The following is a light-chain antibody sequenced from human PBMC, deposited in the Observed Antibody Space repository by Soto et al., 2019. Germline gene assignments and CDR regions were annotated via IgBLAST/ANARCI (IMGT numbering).Light chain of an antibody. CDR3: QQYGSSSYT. J-gene: IGKJ2*01. CDR1: QSVSSSY. CDR2: GAS. Sequence: EIVLTQSPGTLSLFPGERATLYCRASQSVSSSYLAWYQQKPGQAPRLLIYGASSRATGIPDRFSGSGSGTDFTLTISRLEPEDFAVYYCQQYGSSSYTFGQGTKLEIK. V-gene: IGKV3-20*01.